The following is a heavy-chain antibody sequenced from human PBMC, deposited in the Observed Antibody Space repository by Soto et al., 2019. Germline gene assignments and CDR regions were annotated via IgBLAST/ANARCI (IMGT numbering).Heavy chain of an antibody. CDR2: INPNSGGT. J-gene: IGHJ6*02. CDR1: GYTFTGYY. Sequence: GASVKVSCKASGYTFTGYYMHWVRQAPGQGLEWMGWINPNSGGTNYAQKFQGRVTMTRDTSISTAYMELSRLRSDDTAVYYCAREGGYCSSTSCQTFYYYYGMDVWGQGTTVTVSS. CDR3: AREGGYCSSTSCQTFYYYYGMDV. V-gene: IGHV1-2*02. D-gene: IGHD2-2*01.